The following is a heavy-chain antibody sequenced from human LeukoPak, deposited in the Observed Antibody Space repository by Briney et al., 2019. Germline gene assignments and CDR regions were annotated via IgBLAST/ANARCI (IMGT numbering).Heavy chain of an antibody. CDR2: IYPRDGST. V-gene: IGHV1-46*01. Sequence: ASVKVSCKASGYTFTSSHIHWVRQAPGQGLEWMGMIYPRDGSTSYAQNFQGRVTVTRDTSTTTVHMELRGLRSEDTAVYYCARDQEGFDYWGQGTVVTVSS. J-gene: IGHJ4*02. CDR3: ARDQEGFDY. CDR1: GYTFTSSH.